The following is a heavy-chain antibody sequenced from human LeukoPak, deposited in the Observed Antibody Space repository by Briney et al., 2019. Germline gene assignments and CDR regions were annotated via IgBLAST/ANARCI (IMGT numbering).Heavy chain of an antibody. D-gene: IGHD6-13*01. CDR3: ARDFAASSWYGMDV. Sequence: SETLSLTCTVSGGSISSYYWSWIRQPPGKGLEWIGYIYYSGSTNYNPSLKSRVTMSVDTSKNQFSLKLNSVTAADTAVYYCARDFAASSWYGMDVWGQGTTVTVSS. CDR1: GGSISSYY. J-gene: IGHJ6*02. V-gene: IGHV4-59*12. CDR2: IYYSGST.